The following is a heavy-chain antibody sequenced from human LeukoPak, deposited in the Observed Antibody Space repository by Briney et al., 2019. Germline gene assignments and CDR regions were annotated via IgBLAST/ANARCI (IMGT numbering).Heavy chain of an antibody. D-gene: IGHD6-6*01. Sequence: ASVKVSCKASGYTFTGYYMHWVRQAPGQGLEWMGWINPNSGGTNYAQKFQGRVTMTRDTSISTAYMELSRLRSDDTAVYYCASAQIAAVGRFDYWGQGTLVTVSS. CDR3: ASAQIAAVGRFDY. V-gene: IGHV1-2*02. CDR1: GYTFTGYY. CDR2: INPNSGGT. J-gene: IGHJ4*02.